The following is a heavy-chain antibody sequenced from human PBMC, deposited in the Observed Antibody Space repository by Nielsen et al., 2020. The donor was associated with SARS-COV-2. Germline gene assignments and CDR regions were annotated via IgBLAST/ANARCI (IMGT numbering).Heavy chain of an antibody. CDR2: IDWNGDQ. Sequence: SGPTLVKPTQTLTLTCTFSGFSLSTNGLGVSWVRQPPGKTLEWLARIDWNGDQFYSTSLESRLTISKDTSRSQVVLRMTNMDPVDTGTYFCARVRLSGGTWTPIAVFDYWGQGAQVTVSS. V-gene: IGHV2-70*04. D-gene: IGHD2-15*01. CDR3: ARVRLSGGTWTPIAVFDY. CDR1: GFSLSTNGLG. J-gene: IGHJ4*01.